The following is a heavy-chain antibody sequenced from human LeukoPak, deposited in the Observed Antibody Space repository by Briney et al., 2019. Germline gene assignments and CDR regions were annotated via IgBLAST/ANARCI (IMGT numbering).Heavy chain of an antibody. CDR3: ARRRITMVRGVMRKIYFDY. CDR1: GYSISSGYY. V-gene: IGHV4-38-2*02. Sequence: PSETLSLTCTVSGYSISSGYYWGWIRQPPGKGLEWIGSIYHSGSTYYNPSLKSRVTISVDTSKNQFSLKLSSVTAADTAVYYCARRRITMVRGVMRKIYFDYWGQGTLVTVSS. J-gene: IGHJ4*02. CDR2: IYHSGST. D-gene: IGHD3-10*01.